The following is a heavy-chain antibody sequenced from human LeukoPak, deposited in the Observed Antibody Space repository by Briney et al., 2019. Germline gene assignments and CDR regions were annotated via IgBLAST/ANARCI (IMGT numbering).Heavy chain of an antibody. CDR3: VQDWAWGAFGY. J-gene: IGHJ4*02. CDR2: ITPDAGRT. D-gene: IGHD7-27*01. Sequence: GGSLRLSCTASGFTFSTYGMNWVRQAPGKGLEWVSGITPDAGRTYYADSVKGRFTIYRDNSKNTVYLQMNSLGAEDTAVYYCVQDWAWGAFGYWGQGTLVTVSS. V-gene: IGHV3-23*01. CDR1: GFTFSTYG.